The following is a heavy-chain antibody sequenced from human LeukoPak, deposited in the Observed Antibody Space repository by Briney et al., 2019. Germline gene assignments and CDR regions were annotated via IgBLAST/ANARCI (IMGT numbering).Heavy chain of an antibody. CDR2: ISSSGSTI. Sequence: GGSLRLSCAASGFTFSSYEMNWVRQAPGKGREWVSYISSSGSTIYYADSVKGRFTISRDNAKNSLYLQMNSLRAEDTAVYYCASIRDDYFDYWGQGTLVTVSS. CDR3: ASIRDDYFDY. V-gene: IGHV3-48*03. CDR1: GFTFSSYE. D-gene: IGHD5-24*01. J-gene: IGHJ4*02.